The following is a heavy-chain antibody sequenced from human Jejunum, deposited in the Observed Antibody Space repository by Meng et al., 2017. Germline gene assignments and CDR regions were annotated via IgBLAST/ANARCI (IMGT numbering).Heavy chain of an antibody. Sequence: QVQLQESGPGLVRPSGTLTLTGSVPGDSISSNNLWTWVRQPPGRGLEWIGEIYHSGDTNYNPSLTSPVTISVDKSKNQFTLRLNSVTAADTAIYYCARDWGCRDGYCFSGLLEFWGQGILVTVSS. CDR2: IYHSGDT. CDR1: GDSISSNNL. V-gene: IGHV4-4*02. CDR3: ARDWGCRDGYCFSGLLEF. D-gene: IGHD2-15*01. J-gene: IGHJ4*02.